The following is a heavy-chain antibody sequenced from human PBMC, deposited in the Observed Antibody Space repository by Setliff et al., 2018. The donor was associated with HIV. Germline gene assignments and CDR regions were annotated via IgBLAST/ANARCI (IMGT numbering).Heavy chain of an antibody. J-gene: IGHJ4*02. D-gene: IGHD1-26*01. CDR3: ARGPRFDPRVTWELLHGPYFDY. CDR1: GGSLSNYY. V-gene: IGHV4-34*01. CDR2: INHSGST. Sequence: SETRSLTCAVYGGSLSNYYWSWIRQPPGKGLEWNGKINHSGSTKYNQSLKSRVTISVNTSKNQFTLKLSSVTAAYTAVYYCARGPRFDPRVTWELLHGPYFDYWGQETLVTVSS.